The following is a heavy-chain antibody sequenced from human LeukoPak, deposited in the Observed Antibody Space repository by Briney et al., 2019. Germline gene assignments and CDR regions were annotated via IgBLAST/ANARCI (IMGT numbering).Heavy chain of an antibody. CDR1: GFTFSSYS. CDR2: ISSSSSTI. Sequence: GGSPRLSCAASGFTFSSYSMNWVRQAPGKGLEWVSYISSSSSTIYYAGSVKGRFTISRDNAKNSLYLQMNSLRAEDTAVYYCARGGVVTQDYWGQGTLVTVSS. J-gene: IGHJ4*02. D-gene: IGHD2-21*02. V-gene: IGHV3-48*01. CDR3: ARGGVVTQDY.